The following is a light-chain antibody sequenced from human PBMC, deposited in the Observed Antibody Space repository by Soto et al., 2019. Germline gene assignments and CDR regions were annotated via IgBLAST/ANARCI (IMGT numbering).Light chain of an antibody. V-gene: IGLV2-14*01. CDR2: EVS. J-gene: IGLJ1*01. CDR1: SSDVGGYNY. CDR3: SSYRSIGSLV. Sequence: QSALTQPASVSGSPGQSITISCTGTSSDVGGYNYVSWYQQHPGKAPKVMIYEVSNRPSGGSNRFSGSKSGNTASPTISVLQAEDEADYHCSSYRSIGSLVFGTGTKVTVL.